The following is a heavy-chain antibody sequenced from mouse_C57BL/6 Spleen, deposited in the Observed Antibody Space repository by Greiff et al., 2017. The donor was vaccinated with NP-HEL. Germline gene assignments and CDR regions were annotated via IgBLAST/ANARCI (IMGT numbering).Heavy chain of an antibody. CDR2: ISSGSSTI. V-gene: IGHV5-17*01. J-gene: IGHJ1*03. Sequence: EVQGVESGGGLVKPGGSLKLSCAASGFTFSDYGMHWVRQAPEKGLEWVAYISSGSSTIYYADTVKGRFTIARDNAKNTLFLQMTSLRSEDTAMYYCARSPPPSYYGLWYFDVWGTGTTVTVSS. D-gene: IGHD1-2*01. CDR3: ARSPPPSYYGLWYFDV. CDR1: GFTFSDYG.